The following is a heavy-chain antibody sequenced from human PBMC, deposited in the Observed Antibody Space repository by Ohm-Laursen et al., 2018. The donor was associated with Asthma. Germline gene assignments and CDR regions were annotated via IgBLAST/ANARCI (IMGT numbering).Heavy chain of an antibody. Sequence: SLRLSCAASGFTFSNFAMHWVRQAPGKGLEWVSIITSDGSWTSYADSVKGRFTISRDNSKNTLYLQMNSLRAEDTAVYYCARTRIAVVSRFDYWGQGTLVTVSS. CDR2: ITSDGSWT. CDR3: ARTRIAVVSRFDY. V-gene: IGHV3-30-3*01. CDR1: GFTFSNFA. D-gene: IGHD6-19*01. J-gene: IGHJ4*02.